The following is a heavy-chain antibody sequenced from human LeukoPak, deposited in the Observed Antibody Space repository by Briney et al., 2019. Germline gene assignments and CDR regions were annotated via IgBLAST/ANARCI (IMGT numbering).Heavy chain of an antibody. J-gene: IGHJ3*02. CDR2: IYYSGST. V-gene: IGHV4-30-4*08. CDR3: ARAVLLSFGESITDAFDI. D-gene: IGHD3-10*01. CDR1: GGSISSGDYY. Sequence: SSQTLSLTCTVSGGSISSGDYYWSWIRQTPGKGLEWIGYIYYSGSTNYNPSLKSRVTISVDTSKNQFSLKLSSVTAADTAVYYCARAVLLSFGESITDAFDIWGQGTMVTVSS.